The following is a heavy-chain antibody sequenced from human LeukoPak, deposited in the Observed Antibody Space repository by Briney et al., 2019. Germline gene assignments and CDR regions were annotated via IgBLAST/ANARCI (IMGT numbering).Heavy chain of an antibody. CDR3: ARRARYSGYDWPYYYYYYYMDV. V-gene: IGHV4-34*01. CDR2: INHSGST. Sequence: SETLSLTCAVYGGSFSGYYWSWIRQPPGKGLEWIGEINHSGSTNYNPSLKSRVTISVDTSKNQFSLKLSPVTAADTAVYYCARRARYSGYDWPYYYYYYYMDVWGKGTTVTISS. D-gene: IGHD5-12*01. CDR1: GGSFSGYY. J-gene: IGHJ6*03.